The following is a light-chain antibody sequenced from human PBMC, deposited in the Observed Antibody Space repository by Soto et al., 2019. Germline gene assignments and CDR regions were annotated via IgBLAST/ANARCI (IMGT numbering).Light chain of an antibody. Sequence: EIFLTQSRATVSLSPVEIATLSSMGSQSVGSSLLAWYQQKPGQAPRLLIYGASNRATGIPDRFSGSGSETDFTLTISGLEPEDFAVYYCQHYGSSQITFGQGTRLEIK. CDR2: GAS. J-gene: IGKJ5*01. CDR3: QHYGSSQIT. V-gene: IGKV3-20*01. CDR1: QSVGSSL.